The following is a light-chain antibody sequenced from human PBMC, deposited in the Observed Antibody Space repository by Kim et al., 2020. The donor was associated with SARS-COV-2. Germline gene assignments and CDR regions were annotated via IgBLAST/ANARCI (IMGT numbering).Light chain of an antibody. CDR3: QQYSSTPLT. V-gene: IGKV4-1*01. CDR2: WAS. Sequence: DIVMTQSPDSLAVSLGERATINCKSSQSVLYSSNNKNYLAWYQQKPGQHPKLLIYWASTRESGVPDRFSGSGSGTDFTLTISSLQAEDVAVDYCQQYSSTPLTFGGGTKVDIK. CDR1: QSVLYSSNNKNY. J-gene: IGKJ4*01.